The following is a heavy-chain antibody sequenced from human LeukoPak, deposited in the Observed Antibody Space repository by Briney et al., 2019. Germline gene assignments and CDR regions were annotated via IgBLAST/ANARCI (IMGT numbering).Heavy chain of an antibody. D-gene: IGHD1-1*01. Sequence: GGSLRLSCAVSGFTFSRYWMHWVRQAPGKGLVWVSRINTDGTSTNYADSVKGRFTISRDNAKNTLYLQMNSLRDVDTAVYYCVKDRTREGNRLFEHWGQGTLVTVSS. CDR2: INTDGTST. CDR3: VKDRTREGNRLFEH. J-gene: IGHJ4*02. V-gene: IGHV3-74*01. CDR1: GFTFSRYW.